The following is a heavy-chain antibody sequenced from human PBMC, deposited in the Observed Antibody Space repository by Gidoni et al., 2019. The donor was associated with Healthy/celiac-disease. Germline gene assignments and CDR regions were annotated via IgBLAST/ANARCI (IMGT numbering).Heavy chain of an antibody. CDR2: INPNSGGT. D-gene: IGHD4-17*01. J-gene: IGHJ1*01. CDR3: ARDLMTTVFLSAEYFQH. V-gene: IGHV1-2*02. Sequence: QVQLVQSGAEVKKPGASVKVSCKASGYTFTGYYMHWVRQAPGQGLEWMGWINPNSGGTNYAQKFQGRVTMTRDTSISTAYMELSRLRSDDTDVYYCARDLMTTVFLSAEYFQHWGQGTLVTVSS. CDR1: GYTFTGYY.